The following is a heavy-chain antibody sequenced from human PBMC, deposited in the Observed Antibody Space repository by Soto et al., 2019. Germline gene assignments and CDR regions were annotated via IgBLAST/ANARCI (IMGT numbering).Heavy chain of an antibody. CDR2: ISYDGSNK. CDR3: EVRLISSDDY. D-gene: IGHD3-10*01. Sequence: QVQLVESGGGVVQPGRSLRLSCAASGFTFSSYGMHWVRQAPGKGLEWVAVISYDGSNKYYADSVKGRFTISRDNSKNTLYLQMNSLRAEDTAVYYCEVRLISSDDYWGQGTLVTVSS. J-gene: IGHJ4*02. V-gene: IGHV3-30*03. CDR1: GFTFSSYG.